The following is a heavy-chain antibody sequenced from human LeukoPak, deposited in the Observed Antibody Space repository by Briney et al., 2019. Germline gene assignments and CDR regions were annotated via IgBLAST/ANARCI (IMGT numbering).Heavy chain of an antibody. V-gene: IGHV3-11*04. CDR2: ISSSGSTI. CDR3: ARDGSYMVRGVSTYYFDY. D-gene: IGHD3-10*01. J-gene: IGHJ4*02. CDR1: GFTFSDYY. Sequence: GGSLRLSCAASGFTFSDYYMSWIRQAPGKGLEWVSYISSSGSTIYYADSVKGRFTISRDNSRNTIDLQLSSLRAEDTAVYYCARDGSYMVRGVSTYYFDYWGQGALVTVSS.